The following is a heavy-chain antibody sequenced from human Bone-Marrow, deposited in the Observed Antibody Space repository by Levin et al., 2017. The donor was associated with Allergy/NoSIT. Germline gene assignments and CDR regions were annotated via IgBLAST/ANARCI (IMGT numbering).Heavy chain of an antibody. Sequence: ASVKVSCKASGGTFSGHALSWVRQAPGQGLEWMGGVIPRFGATNYAQDFQGRATIIADESTNTAYMELSSLRSEDSAVYYCATKSLVVVPAASDFFYYYGMDVWGQGTTVTVS. CDR2: VIPRFGAT. J-gene: IGHJ6*02. CDR1: GGTFSGHA. CDR3: ATKSLVVVPAASDFFYYYGMDV. V-gene: IGHV1-69*13. D-gene: IGHD2-2*01.